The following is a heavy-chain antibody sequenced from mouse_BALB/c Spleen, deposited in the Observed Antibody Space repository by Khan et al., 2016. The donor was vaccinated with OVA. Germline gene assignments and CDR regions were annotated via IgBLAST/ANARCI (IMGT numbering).Heavy chain of an antibody. D-gene: IGHD2-1*01. J-gene: IGHJ3*01. CDR3: ARGYFGNYEFVY. Sequence: QVQLQQSGAELVKPGASVKLSCKTSGYTFTSYWIQWVKQRPGQGLGWIGQIFPGTGTTYYNENLKGKATLTVDTSANTAYMQFSSLTSEDSAVYCCARGYFGNYEFVYWGQGTLVTVSP. CDR1: GYTFTSYW. V-gene: IGHV1S132*01. CDR2: IFPGTGTT.